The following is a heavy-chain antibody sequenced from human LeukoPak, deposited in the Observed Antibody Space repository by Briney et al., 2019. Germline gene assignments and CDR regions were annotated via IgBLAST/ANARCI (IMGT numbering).Heavy chain of an antibody. CDR3: ASEGSRV. CDR1: GFSFSCYS. CDR2: ISSSSSYI. Sequence: GSLRLSYAASGFSFSCYSMNWVREAPGRGLEWVSSISSSSSYIYYADSVKGRFTISRDNANNSLYLQMNSLRAEDTAVYYCASEGSRVRGQGTLVTVSS. D-gene: IGHD1-1*01. V-gene: IGHV3-21*01. J-gene: IGHJ4*02.